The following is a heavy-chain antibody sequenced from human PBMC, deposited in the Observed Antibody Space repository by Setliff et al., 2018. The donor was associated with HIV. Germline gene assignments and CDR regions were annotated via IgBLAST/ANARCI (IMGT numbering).Heavy chain of an antibody. J-gene: IGHJ5*02. CDR1: GYTFTGYY. CDR3: ARAPTYYYDSSGYYGWFDP. D-gene: IGHD3-22*01. CDR2: INPNSGGT. V-gene: IGHV1-2*02. Sequence: ASVKVSCKASGYTFTGYYMHRVRQAPGQGLEWMGWINPNSGGTNYAQKFQGRVTMTRDTSISTAYMELSRLRSDDTAVYYCARAPTYYYDSSGYYGWFDPCGQGTLVTVSS.